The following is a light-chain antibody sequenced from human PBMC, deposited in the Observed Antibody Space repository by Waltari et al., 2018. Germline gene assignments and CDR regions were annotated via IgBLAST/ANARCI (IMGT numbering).Light chain of an antibody. V-gene: IGLV2-14*03. CDR1: NRDIGRYNY. Sequence: QSALNQHDYMDGSPGQLITISYTGSNRDIGRYNYISWYQQYPGKAPKVLIYDVNKRPSGASDRFSGSKSGNTASLTISGLQAEDEADYYCSSYTLDIKMIFGGGTKLTVL. J-gene: IGLJ2*01. CDR3: SSYTLDIKMI. CDR2: DVN.